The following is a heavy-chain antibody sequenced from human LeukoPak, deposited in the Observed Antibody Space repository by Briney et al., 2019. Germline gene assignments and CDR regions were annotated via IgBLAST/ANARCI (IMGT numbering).Heavy chain of an antibody. CDR2: INPNSGST. V-gene: IGHV1-2*02. CDR1: GNTFAGYY. J-gene: IGHJ4*02. CDR3: ARAGCLGYDILTGYYCELDY. Sequence: ASVRVSCKASGNTFAGYYVHWVRQAPGQGLEWMGWINPNSGSTNYAQKFQGRVTVTRDASISTAYMELSRLRSDDTAVYYCARAGCLGYDILTGYYCELDYWGQGILVTVSS. D-gene: IGHD3-9*01.